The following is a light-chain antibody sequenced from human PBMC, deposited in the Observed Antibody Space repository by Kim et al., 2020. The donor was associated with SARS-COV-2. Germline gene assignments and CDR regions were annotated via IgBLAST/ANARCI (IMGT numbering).Light chain of an antibody. CDR3: NSRDNTADRLGV. J-gene: IGLJ3*02. Sequence: SSELTQDPAVSVALGQTVRITCQGDSLRKYCGAWYQQRPGQAPVLLIYNKNTRPSGISDRFSASTSGNTASLTITGAQAEDEADYYCNSRDNTADRLGVFGGGTQLTVL. CDR2: NKN. CDR1: SLRKYC. V-gene: IGLV3-19*01.